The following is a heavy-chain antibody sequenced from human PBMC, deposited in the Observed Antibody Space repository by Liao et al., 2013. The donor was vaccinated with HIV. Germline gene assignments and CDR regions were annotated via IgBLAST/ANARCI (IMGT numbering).Heavy chain of an antibody. CDR2: IYTTGST. CDR1: GGSISSGFFY. D-gene: IGHD3-16*01. Sequence: QVQLQESGPGLVKPSQTLSLTCAVSGGSISSGFFYWSWIRQPAGKGLEWIGRIYTTGSTNYNPSLQSRVTISVDMSKNQFSLSLSSVTAADTAVYYCARDGYYDIDYYYMDVWGKGTTVTVSS. V-gene: IGHV4-61*02. CDR3: ARDGYYDIDYYYMDV. J-gene: IGHJ6*03.